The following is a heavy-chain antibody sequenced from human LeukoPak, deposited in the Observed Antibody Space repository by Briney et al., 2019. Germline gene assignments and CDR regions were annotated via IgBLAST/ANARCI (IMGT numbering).Heavy chain of an antibody. V-gene: IGHV3-48*04. Sequence: GGSLRLSCAASGFIFNHYNMNWLRQAPGKGPEWLSYISSTSSTSYYADSVKGRFTISRDSVKNSLYLQMNSLRVEDTAIYYCARGESLVRDHDAYDVWGQGTMVTVSS. D-gene: IGHD3-16*01. J-gene: IGHJ3*01. CDR1: GFIFNHYN. CDR3: ARGESLVRDHDAYDV. CDR2: ISSTSSTS.